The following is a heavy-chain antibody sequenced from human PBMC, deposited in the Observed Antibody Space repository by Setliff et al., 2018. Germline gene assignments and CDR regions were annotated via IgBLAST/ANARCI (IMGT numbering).Heavy chain of an antibody. CDR2: INAGNGNT. V-gene: IGHV1-3*01. CDR3: ARVTIAVAGYFDF. D-gene: IGHD6-19*01. Sequence: AASVKVSCKASGYTFTSYAMHWVRQAPGQRLEWMGWINAGNGNTKYSQKFQGRVTITRDTSASTAYMELSSLRSEDTAVYYCARVTIAVAGYFDFWGQGTLVTVSS. J-gene: IGHJ4*02. CDR1: GYTFTSYA.